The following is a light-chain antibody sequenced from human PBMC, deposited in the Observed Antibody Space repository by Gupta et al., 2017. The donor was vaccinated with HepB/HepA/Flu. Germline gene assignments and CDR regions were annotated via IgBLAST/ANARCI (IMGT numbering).Light chain of an antibody. J-gene: IGKJ2*01. CDR3: QQSYSWPRT. Sequence: EIVLTQSPDTLSLSPGERATLSCRASQSVSSYLAWYQQKPGQAPRLLIYDASNRATAIPARFSGSASGTDFTLTISSLEPEDFAVYYCQQSYSWPRTFGQGTKLEIK. CDR2: DAS. CDR1: QSVSSY. V-gene: IGKV3-11*01.